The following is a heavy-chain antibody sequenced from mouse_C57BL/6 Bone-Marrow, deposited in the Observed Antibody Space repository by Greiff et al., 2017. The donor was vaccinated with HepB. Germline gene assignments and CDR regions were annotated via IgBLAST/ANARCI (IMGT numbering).Heavy chain of an antibody. D-gene: IGHD1-1*01. V-gene: IGHV1-18*01. J-gene: IGHJ1*03. CDR1: GYTFTDYN. CDR2: INPNNGGT. Sequence: VQLQQSGPELVKPGASVKIPCKASGYTFTDYNMDWVKQSHGKSLEWIGDINPNNGGTIYNQKFKGKATLTVDKSSSTAYMELRSLTSEDTAVYYCARSLFEYYGSSYRLGYWYFDVWGTGTTVTVSS. CDR3: ARSLFEYYGSSYRLGYWYFDV.